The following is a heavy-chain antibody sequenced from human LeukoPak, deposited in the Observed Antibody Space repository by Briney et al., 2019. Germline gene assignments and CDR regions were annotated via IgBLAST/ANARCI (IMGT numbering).Heavy chain of an antibody. Sequence: GGSLRLSCAASGFTFSSYAMSWVRQAPGKGLEWVSAISGSGGSTYYADSVKGRFTISRDNSKNTLYLQMNSLRAEDTAVYYCAKGSSLGYSYPRASYYMDVWGKGTTVTVSS. CDR3: AKGSSLGYSYPRASYYMDV. CDR2: ISGSGGST. CDR1: GFTFSSYA. J-gene: IGHJ6*03. V-gene: IGHV3-23*01. D-gene: IGHD5-18*01.